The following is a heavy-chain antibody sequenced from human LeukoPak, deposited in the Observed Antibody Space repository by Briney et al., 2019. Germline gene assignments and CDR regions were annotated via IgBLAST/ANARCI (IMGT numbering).Heavy chain of an antibody. CDR2: ISGSGTST. Sequence: PGGSLRLSCAASGFTFSSYAMSWVRQAPGKGLEWVSAISGSGTSTYYADSVKGRFTISRDNSKNTLYLQMNSLRAEDTAVYYCANGDYDFWSGWAFDYWGQGTLVTVSS. D-gene: IGHD3-3*01. CDR1: GFTFSSYA. J-gene: IGHJ4*02. CDR3: ANGDYDFWSGWAFDY. V-gene: IGHV3-23*01.